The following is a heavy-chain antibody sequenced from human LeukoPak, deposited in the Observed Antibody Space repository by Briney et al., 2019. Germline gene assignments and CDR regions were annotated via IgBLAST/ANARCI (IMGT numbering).Heavy chain of an antibody. V-gene: IGHV4-38-2*02. CDR1: GHSISSGYY. CDR2: IYHSGIT. Sequence: PSETLSLTCTVSGHSISSGYYWGWIRQPPGKGLEWIGSIYHSGITYYNPSLKSRVTISVDTSKNQFSLKLSSVTAADTAVYYCARDLSLYDSSGYYGDAFDIWGQGTMVTVSS. D-gene: IGHD3-22*01. CDR3: ARDLSLYDSSGYYGDAFDI. J-gene: IGHJ3*02.